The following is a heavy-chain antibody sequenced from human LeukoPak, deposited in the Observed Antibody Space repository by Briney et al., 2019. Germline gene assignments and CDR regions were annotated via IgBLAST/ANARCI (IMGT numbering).Heavy chain of an antibody. CDR1: GFSFSDYY. D-gene: IGHD1-26*01. CDR3: ARGSSNSGSYYNWFDP. J-gene: IGHJ5*02. V-gene: IGHV3-11*04. Sequence: GGSLRLSCAASGFSFSDYYMTWIRQAPGKGLEWVSYINRSGSSIYYADSVKGRFTISRDNAKNSQYLQMNSLRAEDTAVYYCARGSSNSGSYYNWFDPWGQGTLVTVSS. CDR2: INRSGSSI.